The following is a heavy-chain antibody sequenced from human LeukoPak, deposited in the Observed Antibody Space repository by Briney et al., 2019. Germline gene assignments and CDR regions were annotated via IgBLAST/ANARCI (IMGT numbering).Heavy chain of an antibody. D-gene: IGHD3-22*01. CDR1: GGSISSSSYY. CDR3: AGGKWFHYDNHNDAFDV. V-gene: IGHV4-39*07. J-gene: IGHJ3*01. CDR2: IYYSGST. Sequence: PSETLSLTCTVSGGSISSSSYYWGWIRQPPGKGLEWIGSIYYSGSTYYNPSLKSRVTISVDTSKNQFSLKLTSVTAADTAVYYCAGGKWFHYDNHNDAFDVWGQGRMVTVSS.